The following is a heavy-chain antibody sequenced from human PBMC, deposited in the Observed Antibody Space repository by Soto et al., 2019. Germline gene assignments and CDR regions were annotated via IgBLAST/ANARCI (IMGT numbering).Heavy chain of an antibody. Sequence: SETLSLTCAVSGGSISSGGYSWSWIRQPPGKGLEWIGYIYHSGSTYYSPSLKSRVTISVDRSKNQFSLKLSSVTAADTAVYYCARDRGYYDSSGYRRYYYGMDVWGQGTTVTVSS. D-gene: IGHD3-22*01. J-gene: IGHJ6*02. CDR2: IYHSGST. V-gene: IGHV4-30-2*01. CDR1: GGSISSGGYS. CDR3: ARDRGYYDSSGYRRYYYGMDV.